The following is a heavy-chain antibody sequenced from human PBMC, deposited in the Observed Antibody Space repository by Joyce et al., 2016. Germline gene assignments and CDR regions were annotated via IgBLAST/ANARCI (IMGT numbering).Heavy chain of an antibody. J-gene: IGHJ4*02. CDR2: FDPEDGET. CDR3: AGGIGSTFDY. D-gene: IGHD3-16*01. CDR1: GDTLTELS. V-gene: IGHV1-24*01. Sequence: QVQLVQSGAEVKKHGASVRVSCKVSGDTLTELSMHWVRQAPGKGLEWMGGFDPEDGETIYAQKFQGRVTMTEDTSTDIAYMELSSLRSDDTAVYYCAGGIGSTFDYWGQGTLVTVSS.